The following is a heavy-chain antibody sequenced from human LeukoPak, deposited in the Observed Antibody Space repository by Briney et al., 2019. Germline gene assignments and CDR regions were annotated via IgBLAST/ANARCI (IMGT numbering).Heavy chain of an antibody. CDR3: AKDASPTVTTAYWYFDL. Sequence: PGGSLRLSCAASGFTFSSYGMHWVRQAPGKGLEWVAVISYDGSNKYYADSVKGRFTISRDNSKNTLYLQMNSLRAEDTAVYYCAKDASPTVTTAYWYFDLWGRGTPVTVSS. V-gene: IGHV3-30*18. D-gene: IGHD4-17*01. CDR1: GFTFSSYG. CDR2: ISYDGSNK. J-gene: IGHJ2*01.